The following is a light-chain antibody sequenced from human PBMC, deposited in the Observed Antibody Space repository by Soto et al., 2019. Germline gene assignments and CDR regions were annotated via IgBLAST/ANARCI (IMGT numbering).Light chain of an antibody. J-gene: IGKJ4*01. CDR2: RAS. Sequence: EIVFTQSPGTLSLSPGERATLSCSASQSVSSSYLAWYQQKPGQAPKVLIYRASSRATGIPDRFSGSGSGTDFTLTISRLEPEDFAVYYCQQYGSSPLTFGGGTKVDIK. CDR1: QSVSSSY. CDR3: QQYGSSPLT. V-gene: IGKV3-20*01.